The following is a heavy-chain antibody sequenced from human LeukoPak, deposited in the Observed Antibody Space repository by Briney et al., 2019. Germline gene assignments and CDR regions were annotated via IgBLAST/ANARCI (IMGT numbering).Heavy chain of an antibody. Sequence: GGSLRLSCAASGLTFSSYAMGWVRQAPREGLEWVSAISGSGGSTYYADSVKGRFTISRDNSKNTLYLQMNSLRAEDTAVYYYAKRMTTVTTDAFDIWGQGTMVTVSS. D-gene: IGHD4-17*01. V-gene: IGHV3-23*01. CDR1: GLTFSSYA. J-gene: IGHJ3*02. CDR3: AKRMTTVTTDAFDI. CDR2: ISGSGGST.